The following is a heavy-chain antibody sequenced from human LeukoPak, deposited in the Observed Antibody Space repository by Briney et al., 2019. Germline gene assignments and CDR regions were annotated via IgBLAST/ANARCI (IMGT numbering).Heavy chain of an antibody. CDR2: IYHSGDT. V-gene: IGHV4-30-2*01. CDR1: GGSITSGGYY. CDR3: ARLIAADPQLDC. D-gene: IGHD6-13*01. Sequence: SETLSLTCTVSGGSITSGGYYWSWIRQAPGRSLEWIGYIYHSGDTYSNPSLKGRATVSMDRSKNQFSLNLSSVTAADTAVYYCARLIAADPQLDCWGQGTLVTVSS. J-gene: IGHJ4*02.